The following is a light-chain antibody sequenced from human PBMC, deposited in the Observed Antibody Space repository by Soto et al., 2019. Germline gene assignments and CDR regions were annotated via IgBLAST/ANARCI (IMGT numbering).Light chain of an antibody. V-gene: IGKV3-20*01. CDR3: QHYGSSPFT. CDR1: QSVSNSF. Sequence: EIVLTQFPGTLSLSPGERVTLSCRASQSVSNSFLAWYQQKPGQAPRLLIYNAASRAGGIPDRFRGSGSGTDFTLTISRLEPEDFAVYYCQHYGSSPFTFGPGTKVEIK. CDR2: NAA. J-gene: IGKJ3*01.